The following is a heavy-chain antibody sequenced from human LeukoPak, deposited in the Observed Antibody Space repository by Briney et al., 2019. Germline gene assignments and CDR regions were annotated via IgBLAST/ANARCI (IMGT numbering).Heavy chain of an antibody. Sequence: GGSLRLSCAASGFTLSSYSMNWVRQAPGKGLEWLSFISSSGSIIYYADSMKGRFTISRDNAKNSLYLQMNSLRAEDTAVYYCARGQYTSDWYYFDYWGQGTLVTVSS. CDR3: ARGQYTSDWYYFDY. CDR1: GFTLSSYS. J-gene: IGHJ4*02. CDR2: ISSSGSII. V-gene: IGHV3-48*04. D-gene: IGHD6-19*01.